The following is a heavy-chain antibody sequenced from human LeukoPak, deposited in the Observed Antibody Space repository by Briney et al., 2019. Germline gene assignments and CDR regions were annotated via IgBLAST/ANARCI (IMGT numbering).Heavy chain of an antibody. Sequence: GGSLRLSCAASGFTFSSYAMTWIRQAPGKGLEWVSSISGSGGSTYYADSVKGRFTISRDNSRNMLFLQMNSLRADDTAVYYCSKDLVVGALDYWGQGTLVTVSS. CDR2: ISGSGGST. V-gene: IGHV3-23*01. D-gene: IGHD1-26*01. CDR1: GFTFSSYA. J-gene: IGHJ4*02. CDR3: SKDLVVGALDY.